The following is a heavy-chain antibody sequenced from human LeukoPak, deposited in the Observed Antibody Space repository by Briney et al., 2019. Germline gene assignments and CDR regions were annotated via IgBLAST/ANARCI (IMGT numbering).Heavy chain of an antibody. V-gene: IGHV3-74*01. J-gene: IGHJ4*02. CDR2: IKTDGSIT. Sequence: GGSLRLSCAASGFSFSVLWMHWVRQAPGKGPVWVSRIKTDGSITDYADSVKGRFTISRDNAKNTLYLQMNSLRAEDTAVYYCARDGYSSSFYFDYWGQGTLVTVSS. CDR3: ARDGYSSSFYFDY. D-gene: IGHD6-6*01. CDR1: GFSFSVLW.